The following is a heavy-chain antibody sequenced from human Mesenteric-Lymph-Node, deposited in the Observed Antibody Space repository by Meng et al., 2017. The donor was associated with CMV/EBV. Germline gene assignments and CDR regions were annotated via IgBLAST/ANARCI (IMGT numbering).Heavy chain of an antibody. CDR2: ISSSSSYI. CDR1: GFTFSSYS. CDR3: ARDLANCNYVVGYFDY. Sequence: GGSLRLSCAASGFTFSSYSMNWVRQAPGKGLEWVSSISSSSSYIYYADSVKGRFTISRDNAKNSLYLQMNSLRAEDTAVYYCARDLANCNYVVGYFDYWGQGTLVTVSS. V-gene: IGHV3-21*01. D-gene: IGHD1-7*01. J-gene: IGHJ4*02.